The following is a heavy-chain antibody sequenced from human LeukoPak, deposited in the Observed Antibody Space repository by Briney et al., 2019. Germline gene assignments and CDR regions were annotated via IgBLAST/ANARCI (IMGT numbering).Heavy chain of an antibody. Sequence: GASVKVSCKASGYTFTSYGISWVRQAPGQGLEWMGWISAYNGNTNYAQKLQGRVTMTTDTSTSTAYMELRSLRSDDTAVYYCARDYYGSSGYHNWFDPWGQGTLVTVSS. CDR1: GYTFTSYG. J-gene: IGHJ5*02. D-gene: IGHD3-22*01. CDR2: ISAYNGNT. CDR3: ARDYYGSSGYHNWFDP. V-gene: IGHV1-18*01.